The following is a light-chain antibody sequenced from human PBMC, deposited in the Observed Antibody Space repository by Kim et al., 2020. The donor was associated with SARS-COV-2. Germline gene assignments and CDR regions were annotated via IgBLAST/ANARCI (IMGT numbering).Light chain of an antibody. J-gene: IGKJ2*01. CDR1: ENIGTW. CDR3: QHYSRFPYT. Sequence: SASVGDRVTSTCRASENIGTWLAWYQQKPGRAPSLLIYLASTLESGVPSRFSGTGSGTEFSLSITSLQPDDFATYYCQHYSRFPYTFGQGNKLEI. CDR2: LAS. V-gene: IGKV1-5*03.